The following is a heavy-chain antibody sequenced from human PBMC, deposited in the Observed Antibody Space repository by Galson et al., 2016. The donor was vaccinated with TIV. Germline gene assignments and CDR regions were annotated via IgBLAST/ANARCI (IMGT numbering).Heavy chain of an antibody. CDR3: ARERRYCGNECYLYYYYGMDV. J-gene: IGHJ6*02. CDR2: IYSDGST. D-gene: IGHD2-21*01. Sequence: SLRLSCAASGFTVSDNYMTWVRRAPGKGLEWVSMIYSDGSTYYADSVKGRFTIPRDNSKNTLYLQMNRLRVEDTAVYYCARERRYCGNECYLYYYYGMDVWGPGTTVTVSS. V-gene: IGHV3-66*02. CDR1: GFTVSDNY.